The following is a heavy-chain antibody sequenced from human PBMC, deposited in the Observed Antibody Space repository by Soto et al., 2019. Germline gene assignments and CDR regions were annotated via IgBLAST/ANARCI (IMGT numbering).Heavy chain of an antibody. D-gene: IGHD3-9*01. Sequence: GSLRLSCAASGFTFSSYWMHWVRQAPGKGLVWVSRINSDGSSTSYADSVKGRFTISRDNAKNTLYLQMNSLRAEDTAVYYCAREYYDILTGYYPYYYYGMDVWGQGTTVTVSS. J-gene: IGHJ6*02. CDR3: AREYYDILTGYYPYYYYGMDV. CDR1: GFTFSSYW. V-gene: IGHV3-74*01. CDR2: INSDGSST.